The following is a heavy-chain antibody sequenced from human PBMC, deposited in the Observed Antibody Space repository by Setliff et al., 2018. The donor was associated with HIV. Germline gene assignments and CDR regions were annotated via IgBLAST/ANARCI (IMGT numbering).Heavy chain of an antibody. CDR2: IIPMYGVT. CDR1: GGTFSSYA. J-gene: IGHJ5*02. Sequence: SVQVSCKASGGTFSSYAISWVGQAPGQGPEWMGGIIPMYGVTNCAPKFQGRVTITTDESPSTAYMELSSLKSEDTAVYYCALPHCSGGNCYSSASLTPAGWFDLWGQGTLVTVSS. V-gene: IGHV1-69*05. CDR3: ALPHCSGGNCYSSASLTPAGWFDL. D-gene: IGHD2-15*01.